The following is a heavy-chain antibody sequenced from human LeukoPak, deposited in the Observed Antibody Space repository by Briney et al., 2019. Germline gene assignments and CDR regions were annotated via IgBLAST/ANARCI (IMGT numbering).Heavy chain of an antibody. CDR3: ARANDNYYYYYMDV. Sequence: PGGSLRLSCTVSGFTVSSNSMSWVRQAPGKGLEWVSFIYSDNTHYSDSVRGRFTISRDNSKNTLYLQMNSLRAEDTAVYYCARANDNYYYYYMDVWGKGTTVTISS. CDR1: GFTVSSNS. CDR2: IYSDNT. V-gene: IGHV3-53*01. D-gene: IGHD3-9*01. J-gene: IGHJ6*03.